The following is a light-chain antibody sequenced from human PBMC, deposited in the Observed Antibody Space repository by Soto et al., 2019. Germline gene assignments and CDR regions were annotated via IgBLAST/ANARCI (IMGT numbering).Light chain of an antibody. Sequence: QSALTQPRSVSGSPGQSVTISCTGTSSDVGGYNYVSWYQQYPGKAPKVMIYAVTKRPSGVPDRISGSKSGNTASLTISGLQAEDEADYYCRSYAGSYTHYVFGTGTKVTVL. CDR2: AVT. CDR3: RSYAGSYTHYV. J-gene: IGLJ1*01. CDR1: SSDVGGYNY. V-gene: IGLV2-11*01.